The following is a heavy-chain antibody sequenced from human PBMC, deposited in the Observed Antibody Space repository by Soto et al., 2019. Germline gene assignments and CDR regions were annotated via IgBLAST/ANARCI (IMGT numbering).Heavy chain of an antibody. CDR2: IYYSGST. CDR3: ARVPDGWFGELLTRFDY. V-gene: IGHV4-30-4*01. CDR1: GGSISSGDYY. Sequence: SETLSLTCTVSGGSISSGDYYWSWIRQPPGKGLEWIGYIYYSGSTYYNPSLKSRVTISVDTSKNQFSLKLSSVTAADTAVYYCARVPDGWFGELLTRFDYWGQGTLVTVSS. J-gene: IGHJ4*02. D-gene: IGHD3-10*01.